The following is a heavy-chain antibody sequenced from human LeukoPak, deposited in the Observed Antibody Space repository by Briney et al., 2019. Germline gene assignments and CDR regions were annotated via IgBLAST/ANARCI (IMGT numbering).Heavy chain of an antibody. J-gene: IGHJ6*02. CDR3: ARESDYYYYGMDV. CDR2: IYYSGST. Sequence: SETLSLTCTVSGGSISSYYWSWTRQPPGKGLEWIGYIYYSGSTNYNPSLKSRVTISVDTSKNQFSLKLSSVTAADTAVYYCARESDYYYYGMDVWGQGTTVTVSS. CDR1: GGSISSYY. V-gene: IGHV4-59*01.